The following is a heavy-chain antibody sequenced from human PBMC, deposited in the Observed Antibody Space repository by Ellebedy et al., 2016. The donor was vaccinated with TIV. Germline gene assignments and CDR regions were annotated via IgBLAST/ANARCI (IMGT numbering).Heavy chain of an antibody. D-gene: IGHD3-10*01. CDR2: TYYRSKWYN. J-gene: IGHJ6*02. Sequence: SETLSLTXAISGDSVSSNSAAWNWIRQSPSRGLEWLGRTYYRSKWYNDYAVSVKSRMTISPDTSKNQFSLQLNSVNPEDTAVYYCARSYGNSLDVWGQGTTVTVSS. CDR3: ARSYGNSLDV. V-gene: IGHV6-1*01. CDR1: GDSVSSNSAA.